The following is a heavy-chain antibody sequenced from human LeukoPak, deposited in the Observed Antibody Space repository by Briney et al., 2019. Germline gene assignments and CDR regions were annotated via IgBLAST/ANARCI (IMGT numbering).Heavy chain of an antibody. V-gene: IGHV3-30*18. D-gene: IGHD3-10*01. Sequence: GGSQRLSCAASGFTFSSYDMHWVRQAPGKGLEWVAVISYDGSSKYYADSVKGRFTISRDNSKNTLYLQMNSLRAEDTAVYYCAKEGSGAFFDYWGQGTLVTVSS. CDR3: AKEGSGAFFDY. CDR2: ISYDGSSK. J-gene: IGHJ4*02. CDR1: GFTFSSYD.